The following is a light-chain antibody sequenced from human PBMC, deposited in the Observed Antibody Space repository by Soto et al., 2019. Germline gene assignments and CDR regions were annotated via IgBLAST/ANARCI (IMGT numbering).Light chain of an antibody. CDR3: CSGGGSRVV. Sequence: QSALTQPASVSGSPGQSITISCTGTSRDVGSHNLVSWYQQHPGQAPKLMIYEVSKRPSGIAARFCASKSGNTAALTISGRHAEDAADYYCCSGGGSRVVFGGGTQLTVL. CDR1: SRDVGSHNL. J-gene: IGLJ7*01. CDR2: EVS. V-gene: IGLV2-23*02.